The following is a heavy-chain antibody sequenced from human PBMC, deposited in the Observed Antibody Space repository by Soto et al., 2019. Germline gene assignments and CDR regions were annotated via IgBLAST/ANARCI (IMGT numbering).Heavy chain of an antibody. CDR2: IYYSGST. CDR1: GGSVSSGSYY. CDR3: ARDVDIGSSRWFDP. D-gene: IGHD2-2*01. Sequence: QVQLQESGPGLVKPSETLSLTCTVSGGSVSSGSYYWSWIRQPPGKGLEWIGYIYYSGSTNYNPSLKSRVTISVDTSKNQFSLKLSSVTAADTAVYYCARDVDIGSSRWFDPWGQGTLVTVSS. V-gene: IGHV4-61*01. J-gene: IGHJ5*02.